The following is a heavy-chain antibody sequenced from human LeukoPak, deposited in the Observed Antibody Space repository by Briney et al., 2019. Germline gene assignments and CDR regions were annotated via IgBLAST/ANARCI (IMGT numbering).Heavy chain of an antibody. CDR3: AGHVSGCWIGLRWFAP. V-gene: IGHV4-61*02. D-gene: IGHD3-3*01. CDR2: IYTSGST. J-gene: IGHJ5*02. CDR1: GGSISSGSYF. Sequence: SETLSLTCTVSGGSISSGSYFWSWIRQPAGKGLEWIGRIYTSGSTNYNPSLKSRATISVAPPKTQFSLKRSSVTAADTAVYYCAGHVSGCWIGLRWFAPAGHVTLVSV.